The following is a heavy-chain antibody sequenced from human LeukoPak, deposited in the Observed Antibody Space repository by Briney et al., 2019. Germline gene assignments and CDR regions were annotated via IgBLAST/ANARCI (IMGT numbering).Heavy chain of an antibody. CDR2: INPSGGST. J-gene: IGHJ4*02. CDR1: GYTFTSYY. Sequence: ASVKVSCKASGYTFTSYYMHWVRQAPGQGLEWMGIINPSGGSTSYAQKFQGRVTITADKSTSTAYMELSSLRSEDTAVYYCARDWDTAMVGYWGQGTLVTVSS. CDR3: ARDWDTAMVGY. V-gene: IGHV1-46*01. D-gene: IGHD5-18*01.